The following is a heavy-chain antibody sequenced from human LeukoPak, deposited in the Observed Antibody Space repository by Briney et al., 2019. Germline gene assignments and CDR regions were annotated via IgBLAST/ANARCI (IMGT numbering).Heavy chain of an antibody. J-gene: IGHJ4*02. CDR3: ASGDYYDSSGYQDY. Sequence: GGSLRLSCAASGFTFSSYAMHWVRQAPGKGLEWVAVISYDGSNKYYADSVKGRFTISRDNSKNTLYLQMNSLRAEDTAVYYCASGDYYDSSGYQDYWDQGTLVTVSS. D-gene: IGHD3-22*01. V-gene: IGHV3-30-3*01. CDR2: ISYDGSNK. CDR1: GFTFSSYA.